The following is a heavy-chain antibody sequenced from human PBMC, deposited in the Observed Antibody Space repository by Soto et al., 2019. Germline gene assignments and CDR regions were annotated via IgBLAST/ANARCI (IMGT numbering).Heavy chain of an antibody. CDR3: SKDQSSKWLRFGVDF. Sequence: QVQLVESGGGVVQPGRSLRLSCAASGFNFSGHGMHWVRQAPGKGLEWVAAISYGGSNKYYTDSVKGRFTISRDNSKNTLYLQINGLRAEDTAVYYCSKDQSSKWLRFGVDFWGQGTLVTVSS. CDR2: ISYGGSNK. CDR1: GFNFSGHG. V-gene: IGHV3-30*18. J-gene: IGHJ4*02. D-gene: IGHD5-12*01.